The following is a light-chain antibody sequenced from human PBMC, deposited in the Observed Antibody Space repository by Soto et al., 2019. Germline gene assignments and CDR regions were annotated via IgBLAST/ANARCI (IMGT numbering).Light chain of an antibody. CDR1: QGISSY. V-gene: IGKV1-9*01. Sequence: DIQLTQSPSFLSASVVDRVTITCRASQGISSYLAWYQQKPGKAPKLLIYAASTLQSGVPSRFSGSGSGTDFTLTISSLQPEDFATYYCQQLNSYPLTFGGGTKVDI. J-gene: IGKJ4*01. CDR2: AAS. CDR3: QQLNSYPLT.